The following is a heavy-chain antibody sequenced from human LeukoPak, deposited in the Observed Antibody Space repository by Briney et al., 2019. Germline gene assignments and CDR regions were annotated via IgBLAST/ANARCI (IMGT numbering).Heavy chain of an antibody. V-gene: IGHV4-59*01. J-gene: IGHJ4*02. D-gene: IGHD3-22*01. CDR3: ARGQDYYDSSVLGY. Sequence: SETLSLTXTVSGGSIRSYYWSWIRQAPGKGLEWIGYIYYSGSTNYNPSLKSRVTISVDTSKNQFSLKLSSVTAADTAVYYCARGQDYYDSSVLGYWGQGTLVTVSS. CDR1: GGSIRSYY. CDR2: IYYSGST.